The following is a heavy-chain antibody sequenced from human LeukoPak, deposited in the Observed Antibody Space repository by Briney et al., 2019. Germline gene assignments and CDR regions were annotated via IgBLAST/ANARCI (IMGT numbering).Heavy chain of an antibody. V-gene: IGHV1-18*01. Sequence: ASVKVSCKASGYTFTSYGISWVRQAPGQGLEWMGWISAYNGNTNYAQKLQGRVTMTTDTSTSTAYMELRSLRSDDTAVYYCARDPPSYYYDSSGYYVHFDYWGQGTLVTVSS. CDR3: ARDPPSYYYDSSGYYVHFDY. J-gene: IGHJ4*02. CDR2: ISAYNGNT. D-gene: IGHD3-22*01. CDR1: GYTFTSYG.